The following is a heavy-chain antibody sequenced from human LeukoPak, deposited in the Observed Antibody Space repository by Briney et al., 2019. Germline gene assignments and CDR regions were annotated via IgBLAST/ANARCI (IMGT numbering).Heavy chain of an antibody. CDR1: GGSISSYY. V-gene: IGHV4-59*08. Sequence: SETLSLTCTVSGGSISSYYWSWIRQPPGRGLEWIGNVYYSGSTIYNPSLKSRVTISVDTSKNHFSLKLSSVTAADTAVYYCARSGYSYVDYWGQGTLVTVSS. J-gene: IGHJ4*02. CDR2: VYYSGST. D-gene: IGHD5-18*01. CDR3: ARSGYSYVDY.